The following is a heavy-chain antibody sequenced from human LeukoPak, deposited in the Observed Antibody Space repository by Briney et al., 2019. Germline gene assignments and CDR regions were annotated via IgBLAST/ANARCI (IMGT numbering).Heavy chain of an antibody. V-gene: IGHV3-23*01. D-gene: IGHD6-13*01. CDR1: GFTFSNYA. CDR3: AKAATSSWPRDALDM. CDR2: ISGSGATT. J-gene: IGHJ3*02. Sequence: GGSLRLSCTTSGFTFSNYAISWVRQAPGKGLEWVSGISGSGATTYYTDSVEGRFTISRDTSKNTLFLQMNSLRAEDTAVYYCAKAATSSWPRDALDMWGQGTMVSVSS.